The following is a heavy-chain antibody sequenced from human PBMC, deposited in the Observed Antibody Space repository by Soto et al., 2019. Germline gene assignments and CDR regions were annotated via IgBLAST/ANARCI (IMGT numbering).Heavy chain of an antibody. CDR2: ISFDVNSL. CDR1: HFIFRSYA. Sequence: XGSLRLSFAASHFIFRSYAMHGIGQSPGKGLEWVAVISFDVNSLHYADPVRDRFTISRDNSKNTLYLQMNNLRPEDTAVYYCERTSDTITYYFDYWGQGTVVTVSS. CDR3: ERTSDTITYYFDY. V-gene: IGHV3-30-3*01. J-gene: IGHJ4*02.